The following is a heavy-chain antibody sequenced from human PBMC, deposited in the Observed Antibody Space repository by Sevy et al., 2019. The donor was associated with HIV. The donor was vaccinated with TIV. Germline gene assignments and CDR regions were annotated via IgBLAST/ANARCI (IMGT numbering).Heavy chain of an antibody. D-gene: IGHD3-22*01. J-gene: IGHJ6*04. CDR2: IIPIFGTA. Sequence: ASVKVSCKASGGTFSSYAISWVRQAPGQGLEWMGGIIPIFGTANYAQKFQGRVTITADESTSTAYMELCSLRSEDTAVYYCARDGTDYYDSSGYSLYYYGMDVWGKGTTVTVSS. CDR1: GGTFSSYA. CDR3: ARDGTDYYDSSGYSLYYYGMDV. V-gene: IGHV1-69*13.